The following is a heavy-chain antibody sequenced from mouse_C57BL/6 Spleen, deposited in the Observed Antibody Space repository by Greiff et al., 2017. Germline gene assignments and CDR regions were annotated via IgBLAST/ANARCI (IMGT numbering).Heavy chain of an antibody. J-gene: IGHJ3*01. Sequence: VQLQQPGAELVKPGSSVKLSCKASGYTFTSYWMHWVKQRPIHGLEWIGNIDPSDSDTHYNQKFKDKATLTVDKSSSTAYMQLSSLTSEDSAVYFCATHGYEHLFAYWGQGTLVTVSA. CDR1: GYTFTSYW. CDR3: ATHGYEHLFAY. CDR2: IDPSDSDT. V-gene: IGHV1-52*01. D-gene: IGHD2-2*01.